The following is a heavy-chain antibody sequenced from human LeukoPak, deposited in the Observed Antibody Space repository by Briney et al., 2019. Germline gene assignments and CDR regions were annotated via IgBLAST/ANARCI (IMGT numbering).Heavy chain of an antibody. D-gene: IGHD3-10*01. Sequence: SVKVSCKASGGTFSSYAISWVRQAPGQGLEWMGGIIPVFGTANYAQKFQGRVTITTDESTSTAYMELSSLRSEDTAVYYCARDSPRGSGREGHDTRVWYFDLWGRGTLVTVSS. CDR3: ARDSPRGSGREGHDTRVWYFDL. V-gene: IGHV1-69*05. CDR2: IIPVFGTA. CDR1: GGTFSSYA. J-gene: IGHJ2*01.